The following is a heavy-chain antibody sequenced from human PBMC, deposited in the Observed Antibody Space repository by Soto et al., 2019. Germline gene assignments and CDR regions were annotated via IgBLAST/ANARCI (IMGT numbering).Heavy chain of an antibody. CDR2: IYYGGST. V-gene: IGHV4-59*08. CDR3: ASMGYHYGSGSYPLDY. Sequence: PSETLSLTCTVSGGSISPYYWSWIRQPPGKGLEWVGYIYYGGSTSYNPSLKSRITISLKTSKSQISLKLSSVTAADTAVYYCASMGYHYGSGSYPLDYWGQGTLVTVSS. CDR1: GGSISPYY. J-gene: IGHJ4*02. D-gene: IGHD3-10*01.